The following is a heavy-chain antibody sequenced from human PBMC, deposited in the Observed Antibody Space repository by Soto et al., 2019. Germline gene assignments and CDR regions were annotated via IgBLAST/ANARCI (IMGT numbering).Heavy chain of an antibody. CDR3: ARHAYYYDS. V-gene: IGHV4-39*01. CDR2: IYYSGST. CDR1: GGSISSSSYY. J-gene: IGHJ4*02. D-gene: IGHD3-22*01. Sequence: PSETLSLTCTVSGGSISSSSYYWGWIRQPPGKGLEWIGSIYYSGSTNYNPSLKSRVTISVDTSKNQFSLKLSSVTAADTAVYYCARHAYYYDSWGQGTLVTVSS.